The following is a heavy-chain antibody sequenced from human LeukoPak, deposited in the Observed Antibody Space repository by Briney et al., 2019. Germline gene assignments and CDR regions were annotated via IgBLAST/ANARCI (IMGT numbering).Heavy chain of an antibody. D-gene: IGHD2-2*01. CDR1: GFSFSDHG. CDR2: IWYDGSKK. J-gene: IGHJ4*02. Sequence: PGGSLRLSCAASGFSFSDHGMHGVRQAPGKGLEWVAVIWYDGSKKYFADSVKGRFTISRDDSKNTLYLQMNSLRAEDTAVYYCARDYCSTTSCLDYWGQGTLVTVSS. CDR3: ARDYCSTTSCLDY. V-gene: IGHV3-33*01.